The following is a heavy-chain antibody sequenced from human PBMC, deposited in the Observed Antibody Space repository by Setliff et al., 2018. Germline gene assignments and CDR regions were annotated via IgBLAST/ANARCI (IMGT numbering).Heavy chain of an antibody. CDR1: GFSLTTTGVA. D-gene: IGHD2-15*01. CDR3: AHRPKMGSDGFYSAFDM. CDR2: IYWDDDK. V-gene: IGHV2-5*02. Sequence: SGPTLVNPTKTLTLTCTFSGFSLTTTGVAVGWIRQPPGKALEWLALIYWDDDKRYSPSLKSRLTIVKDTSKNQVGLTMTNMDPVDTATYYCAHRPKMGSDGFYSAFDMWVQGTMVTVSS. J-gene: IGHJ3*02.